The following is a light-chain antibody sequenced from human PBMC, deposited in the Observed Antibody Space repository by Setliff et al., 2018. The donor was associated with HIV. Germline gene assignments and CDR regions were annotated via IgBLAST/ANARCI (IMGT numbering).Light chain of an antibody. Sequence: QSALTQPASVSGSPGQWITISCTGTSSDVGSLNYVSWYQQHPGNAPQLLIYDVITLPSGVSDRFSASQSGNPASLTLSGLQADDDADYYCSSFTYSSTWVFGGGTKVTV. V-gene: IGLV2-14*03. CDR1: SSDVGSLNY. CDR2: DVI. J-gene: IGLJ2*01. CDR3: SSFTYSSTWV.